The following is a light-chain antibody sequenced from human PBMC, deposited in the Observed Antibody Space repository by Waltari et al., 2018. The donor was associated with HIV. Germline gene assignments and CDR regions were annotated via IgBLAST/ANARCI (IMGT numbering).Light chain of an antibody. CDR1: QSVSSY. V-gene: IGKV3-11*01. Sequence: EIVLTQSPATLSLSPGERATLSCRASQSVSSYLAWYQQKPGQAPRLLIYDASNRATGIPARFSGSGSGTDFTLTISSLEPEDFAVYYCQQRSNWPLALTFGGGTKVEIK. CDR3: QQRSNWPLALT. CDR2: DAS. J-gene: IGKJ4*01.